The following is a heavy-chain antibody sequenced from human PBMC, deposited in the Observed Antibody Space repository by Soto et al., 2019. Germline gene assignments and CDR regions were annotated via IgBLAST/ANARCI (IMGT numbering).Heavy chain of an antibody. CDR3: AKDFADYPSFDS. D-gene: IGHD4-17*01. V-gene: IGHV3-23*01. CDR1: GFTFSSYA. Sequence: GGSLRLSCAASGFTFSSYAMSWVRQAPGKGLEWVSALSGSGSSTYYAGSVKGRSTISRDNSKNTLYLRMNSLRAEDTAVYYCAKDFADYPSFDSWGQGTLVTVSS. J-gene: IGHJ4*02. CDR2: LSGSGSST.